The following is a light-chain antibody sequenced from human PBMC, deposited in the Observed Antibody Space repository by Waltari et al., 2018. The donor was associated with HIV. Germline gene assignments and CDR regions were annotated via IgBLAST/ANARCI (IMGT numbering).Light chain of an antibody. CDR1: SSEVGGSNY. CDR2: DVS. V-gene: IGLV2-14*01. Sequence: QSALTQPASVSGSPGQSITISCTGTSSEVGGSNYVSWYQQHPGKAPKPMIYDVSNRPSGVSNRFSGSKSGNTASLTISGLQAEDEADYYCSSYTSSSTLVFGGGTKLTVL. CDR3: SSYTSSSTLV. J-gene: IGLJ2*01.